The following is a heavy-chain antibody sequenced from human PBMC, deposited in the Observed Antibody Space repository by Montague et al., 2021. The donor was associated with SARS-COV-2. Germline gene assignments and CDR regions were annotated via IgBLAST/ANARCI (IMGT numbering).Heavy chain of an antibody. Sequence: SETLSLTCTVSGGSISSSSYYWGWTRQPPGKGLEWIGNVYNAGTTFYNPSLKSRVTISVDTSKNQFSLNMPSVTAADTAVYYCARTSKLRESTTGNYYYHGMDVWGQGTTVTVSS. CDR2: VYNAGTT. CDR1: GGSISSSSYY. J-gene: IGHJ6*02. CDR3: ARTSKLRESTTGNYYYHGMDV. V-gene: IGHV4-39*01. D-gene: IGHD3-16*01.